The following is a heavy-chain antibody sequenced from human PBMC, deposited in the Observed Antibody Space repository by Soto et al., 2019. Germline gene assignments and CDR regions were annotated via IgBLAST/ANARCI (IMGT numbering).Heavy chain of an antibody. CDR3: ARRLFGSGWTLDS. V-gene: IGHV4-59*01. CDR1: GASITTYY. Sequence: SETLSLTCDVSGASITTYYWSWIRQAPGKGLEWIGNVYHTGSTDYNSSLKSRVTISVDTSKNQFSLNMNAVTAADTAVYYCARRLFGSGWTLDSWGQGALVTVSS. D-gene: IGHD6-19*01. J-gene: IGHJ4*02. CDR2: VYHTGST.